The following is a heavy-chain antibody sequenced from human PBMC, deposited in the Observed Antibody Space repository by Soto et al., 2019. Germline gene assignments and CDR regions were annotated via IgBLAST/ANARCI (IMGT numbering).Heavy chain of an antibody. CDR3: ARDADDSSSYYYY. Sequence: SVKVSCKASGGTFSSYTISWVRQAPGQGLEWMGRIIPILGIANYAQKFQGRVTITADKSTSTAYMELSSLRSEDTAVYYCARDADDSSSYYYYWGQGILVTVSS. J-gene: IGHJ4*02. CDR1: GGTFSSYT. V-gene: IGHV1-69*04. D-gene: IGHD3-22*01. CDR2: IIPILGIA.